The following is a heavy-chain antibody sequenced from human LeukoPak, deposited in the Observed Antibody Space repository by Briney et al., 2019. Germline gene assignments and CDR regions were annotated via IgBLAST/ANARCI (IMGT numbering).Heavy chain of an antibody. CDR2: ISVSTSTI. CDR1: GFTFSSYS. V-gene: IGHV3-48*01. Sequence: GGSLRLSCAASGFTFSSYSMNWVRQAPGKGLEWVSYISVSTSTIYYADSVKGRFTISRDNSKNTLYLQMNSLRAEDTAVYYCAREEALGGMDVWGQGTTVTVSS. J-gene: IGHJ6*02. CDR3: AREEALGGMDV. D-gene: IGHD3-3*01.